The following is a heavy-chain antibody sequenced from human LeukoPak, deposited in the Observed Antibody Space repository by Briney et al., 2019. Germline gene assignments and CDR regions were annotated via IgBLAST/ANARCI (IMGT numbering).Heavy chain of an antibody. CDR3: ARADVPTYYYDSSGYFDY. CDR1: GGTFSSYA. V-gene: IGHV1-69*06. J-gene: IGHJ4*02. CDR2: IIPIFGTA. D-gene: IGHD3-22*01. Sequence: ASVKVSCKASGGTFSSYAISWVRQAPGQGLEWMGGIIPIFGTANYAQKFQGRVTITADKSTSTAYMELNSLRSEDTAVYYCARADVPTYYYDSSGYFDYWGQGTLVTVSS.